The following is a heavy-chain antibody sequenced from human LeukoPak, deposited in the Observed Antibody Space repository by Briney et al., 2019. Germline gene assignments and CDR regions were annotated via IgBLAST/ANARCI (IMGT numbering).Heavy chain of an antibody. CDR1: GYTFTSYD. CDR2: MNPNSVNT. D-gene: IGHD6-13*01. J-gene: IGHJ4*02. CDR3: STYSSLPEGVWYYFDY. V-gene: IGHV1-8*01. Sequence: ASVKVSCKASGYTFTSYDINWVRQATGQGLEWMGWMNPNSVNTGYAQKFQGRVTMTRNTSISTAYMELSSLRCEDRAVYYCSTYSSLPEGVWYYFDYWGQGTLVTVSS.